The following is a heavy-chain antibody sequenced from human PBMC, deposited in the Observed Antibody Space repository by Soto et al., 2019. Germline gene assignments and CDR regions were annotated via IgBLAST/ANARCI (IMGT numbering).Heavy chain of an antibody. CDR1: GYTFTSYG. D-gene: IGHD1-1*01. CDR3: ARDLYWNDSSPERPMGY. V-gene: IGHV1-18*01. CDR2: ISAYNGNT. Sequence: GASLKVSCKASGYTFTSYGISWVRQAPGQGLEWMGWISAYNGNTNYAQKLQGRVTMTTDTSTSTAYMELRSLRSDDTAVYYCARDLYWNDSSPERPMGYWGQGTLVTVSS. J-gene: IGHJ4*02.